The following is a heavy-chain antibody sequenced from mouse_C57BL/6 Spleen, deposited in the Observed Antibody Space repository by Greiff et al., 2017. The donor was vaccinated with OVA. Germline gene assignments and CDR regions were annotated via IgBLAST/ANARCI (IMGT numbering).Heavy chain of an antibody. CDR3: ARDQHSSGYAY. V-gene: IGHV5-4*01. CDR2: ISDGGSYT. Sequence: EVQGVESGGGLVKPGGSLKLSCAASGFTFSSYAMSWVRQTPDKRLEWVATISDGGSYTYYPDNVKGRFTISRDNAKNNLYLQMSHLKSEDTAMYYCARDQHSSGYAYWGQGTLVTVSA. CDR1: GFTFSSYA. D-gene: IGHD3-2*02. J-gene: IGHJ3*01.